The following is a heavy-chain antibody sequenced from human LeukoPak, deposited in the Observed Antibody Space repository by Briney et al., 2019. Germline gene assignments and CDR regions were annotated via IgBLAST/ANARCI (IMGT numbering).Heavy chain of an antibody. Sequence: GGSLRLSCAASGFIFSNFAMTWVRQAPGKGLEWVSTISGSGGRPYYADSVKGRFVISRDDSKSSLYLQMNSLRADDMAVYYCARVESWYSGIRLDCWSQGTPVTVAS. CDR2: ISGSGGRP. CDR1: GFIFSNFA. D-gene: IGHD2-21*01. V-gene: IGHV3-23*01. J-gene: IGHJ4*02. CDR3: ARVESWYSGIRLDC.